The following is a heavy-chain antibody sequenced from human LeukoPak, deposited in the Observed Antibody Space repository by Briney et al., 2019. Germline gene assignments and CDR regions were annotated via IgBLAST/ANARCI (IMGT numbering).Heavy chain of an antibody. CDR1: GFSLSSDA. J-gene: IGHJ4*02. D-gene: IGHD2-2*01. Sequence: PGGSLSLSCAASGFSLSSDAIRCVSQAPRERRGWVLAIIGSGGSTYYADSVKGRFTIPRDNSKNTLYLQMNMLTAEDTAVTYCAKGIEPAASIFDYWGQGTLVTVSS. CDR3: AKGIEPAASIFDY. V-gene: IGHV3-23*01. CDR2: IIGSGGST.